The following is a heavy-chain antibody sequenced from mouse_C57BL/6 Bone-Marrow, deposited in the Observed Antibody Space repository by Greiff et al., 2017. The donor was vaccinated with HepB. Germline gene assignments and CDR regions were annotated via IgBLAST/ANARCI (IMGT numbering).Heavy chain of an antibody. Sequence: QVQLQQSGPELVKPGASVKISCKASGYAFSSSWMNWVKQRPGKGLEWIGRIYPGDGDTNYNGKFKGKATLTADKSSSTAYMQLSSLTSEDSAVYFCAAVFYLPWFAYWGQGTLVTVSA. CDR3: AAVFYLPWFAY. CDR2: IYPGDGDT. CDR1: GYAFSSSW. V-gene: IGHV1-82*01. J-gene: IGHJ3*01. D-gene: IGHD5-5*01.